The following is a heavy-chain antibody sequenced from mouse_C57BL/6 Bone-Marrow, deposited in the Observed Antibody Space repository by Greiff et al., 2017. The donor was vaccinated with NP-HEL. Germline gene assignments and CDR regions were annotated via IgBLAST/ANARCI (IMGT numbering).Heavy chain of an antibody. J-gene: IGHJ3*01. CDR2: IDPSDSYT. Sequence: QVQLQQPGAELVMPGASVKLSCKASGYTFTSYWMHWVKQRPGQGLEWIGEIDPSDSYTNYNQKFKGKSTLTVDKSSSTAYMQLSSLTSEDSAVYSGARADYSNYGDAYWGQGTLVTVSA. V-gene: IGHV1-69*01. D-gene: IGHD2-5*01. CDR1: GYTFTSYW. CDR3: ARADYSNYGDAY.